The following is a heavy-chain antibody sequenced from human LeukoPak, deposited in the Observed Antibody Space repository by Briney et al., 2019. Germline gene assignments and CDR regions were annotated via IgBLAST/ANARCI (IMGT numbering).Heavy chain of an antibody. CDR1: GFAFDDFA. J-gene: IGHJ4*02. CDR3: SRNGLVDFDY. CDR2: IRRRAYGGAA. Sequence: GQSLRLSYTTSGFAFDDFAMSWVRQPAGKGLEWVGFIRRRAYGGAAEYAASVKGRFIISRDDSKGIAYLQMNSLKTEDTAVYYCSRNGLVDFDYWGQGSRVIVSP. V-gene: IGHV3-49*04.